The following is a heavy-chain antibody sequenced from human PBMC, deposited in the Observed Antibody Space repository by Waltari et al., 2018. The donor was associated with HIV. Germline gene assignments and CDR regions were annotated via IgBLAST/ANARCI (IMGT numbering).Heavy chain of an antibody. Sequence: QVQLVQSGAEVKKPGSSVKISCNASGGILSSYGISWVRQAPGQGLEWVGGFIPIFGTPHYAQKFQGRVTITADEATTTAYMELTSLRSEDTALYYCARVLGYSYGRTDYWGQGTLVTVSS. CDR1: GGILSSYG. CDR2: FIPIFGTP. V-gene: IGHV1-69*01. D-gene: IGHD5-18*01. CDR3: ARVLGYSYGRTDY. J-gene: IGHJ4*02.